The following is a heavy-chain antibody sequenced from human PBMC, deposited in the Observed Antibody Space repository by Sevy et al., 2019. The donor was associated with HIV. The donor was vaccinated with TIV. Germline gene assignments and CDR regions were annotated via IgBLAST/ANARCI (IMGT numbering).Heavy chain of an antibody. CDR2: ISGSGGST. J-gene: IGHJ6*02. CDR1: GFTFSSYA. Sequence: GGSLRLSCAASGFTFSSYAMSWVRQAPGKGLEWVSAISGSGGSTYYADSVKGRFTISSDNSKNTVSLEMNSLRAEDTAVYYCAKDKVVAGGSGYGMDVWGQGITVTVSS. V-gene: IGHV3-23*01. D-gene: IGHD3-22*01. CDR3: AKDKVVAGGSGYGMDV.